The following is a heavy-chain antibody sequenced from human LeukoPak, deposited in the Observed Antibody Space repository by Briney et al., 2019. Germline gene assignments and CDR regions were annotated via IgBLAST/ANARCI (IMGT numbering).Heavy chain of an antibody. D-gene: IGHD3-10*01. CDR3: ARARDYGSGRANAFDI. Sequence: GGSLRLSCAASGFTFSSYWMSWVRQAPGKGLEWVANIKRDGSEKYYVNSVKGRLTISRDNAENSLYLQMNSLRAEGTAVYYCARARDYGSGRANAFDIWGQGTMVTVSS. CDR2: IKRDGSEK. J-gene: IGHJ3*02. V-gene: IGHV3-7*05. CDR1: GFTFSSYW.